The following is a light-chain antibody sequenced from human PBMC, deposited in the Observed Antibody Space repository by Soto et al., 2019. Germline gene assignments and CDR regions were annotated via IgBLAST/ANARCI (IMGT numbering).Light chain of an antibody. Sequence: DIQMTQSPSSLSASVGDRATITCRASQSISNYLNWYQQKPGKAPKLLIYAASSLQSGVPSRFSGSGSGTDFTLTISSLQPEDFATYYCHQSYNTPLTFGGGTKVEIK. CDR2: AAS. CDR3: HQSYNTPLT. J-gene: IGKJ4*01. CDR1: QSISNY. V-gene: IGKV1-39*01.